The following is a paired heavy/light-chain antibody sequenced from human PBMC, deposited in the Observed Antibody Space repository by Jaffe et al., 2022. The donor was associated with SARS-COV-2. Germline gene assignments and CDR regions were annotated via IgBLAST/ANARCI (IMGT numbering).Heavy chain of an antibody. CDR1: GFSFSSYG. V-gene: IGHV3-30*18. J-gene: IGHJ1*01. CDR2: ISYDGNTQ. CDR3: AKDLRAAIIEYLHH. Sequence: QVQLVESGGGVVQPGKSLRLSCAASGFSFSSYGMHWVRQAPGKGLEWVAFISYDGNTQHYGDPVKGRFTISRDNSKDTLYLQMSGLTGDDTAVYFCAKDLRAAIIEYLHHWGKGTLVVVSS. D-gene: IGHD6-25*01.
Light chain of an antibody. J-gene: IGKJ5*01. CDR3: MQALQTPIT. Sequence: DIVMTQSPLSLPVTPGEPASISCRSSQSLLHSNGHIYLDWYLQRPGQSPQVLIYLGSNRASGVPDRFSGSASGTDFTLKISRVEAEDVGIYYCMQALQTPITFGQGTRLEIK. V-gene: IGKV2-28*01. CDR1: QSLLHSNGHIY. CDR2: LGS.